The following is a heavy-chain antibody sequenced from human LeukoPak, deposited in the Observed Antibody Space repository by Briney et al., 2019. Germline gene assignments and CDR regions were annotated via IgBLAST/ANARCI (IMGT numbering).Heavy chain of an antibody. Sequence: ASVKVSCKASGYTFTSYYMHWVRQAPGQGLEWMGIINPSGGSTSYAQKFQGRVTMTRDTSTSTVYMELSSLRSEDTAVYYCARESTYYYDSSGTQAYAFDIWGQGTMVTVSS. D-gene: IGHD3-22*01. CDR1: GYTFTSYY. V-gene: IGHV1-46*01. J-gene: IGHJ3*02. CDR3: ARESTYYYDSSGTQAYAFDI. CDR2: INPSGGST.